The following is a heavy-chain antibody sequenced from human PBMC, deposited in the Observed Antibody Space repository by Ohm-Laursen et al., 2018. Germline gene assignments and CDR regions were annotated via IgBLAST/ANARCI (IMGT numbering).Heavy chain of an antibody. D-gene: IGHD4-11*01. J-gene: IGHJ4*01. V-gene: IGHV3-23*01. CDR1: GFTFSSYA. CDR2: ISGSGDTT. Sequence: SLRLSCAASGFTFSSYAMSWVRQAPGKGLEWVSAISGSGDTTYYADSVKGRFTISRDNSNNTLYLHINSLRAEDTAVYYCAKKPDYRLDYWGHGTLVTVSS. CDR3: AKKPDYRLDY.